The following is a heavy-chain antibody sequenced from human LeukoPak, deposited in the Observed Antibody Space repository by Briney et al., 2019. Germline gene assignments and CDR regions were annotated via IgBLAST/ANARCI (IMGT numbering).Heavy chain of an antibody. J-gene: IGHJ4*02. D-gene: IGHD2-8*01. CDR3: ARGKPPSQRVLGPTD. CDR1: GYTFTGYY. CDR2: INPNSGGT. V-gene: IGHV1-2*02. Sequence: GASVKVSCKASGYTFTGYYMHWVRQAPGQGLEWMGWINPNSGGTNYAQKFQGRVTMTRDTSISTAYMELSRLRSDDTAVYYCARGKPPSQRVLGPTDWGRGTLVTVSS.